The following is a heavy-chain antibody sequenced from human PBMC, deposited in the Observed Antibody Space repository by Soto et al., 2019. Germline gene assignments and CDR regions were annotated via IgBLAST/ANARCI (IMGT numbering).Heavy chain of an antibody. CDR3: ARGSYYYDSSGYI. V-gene: IGHV1-69*13. J-gene: IGHJ4*02. CDR2: XIXXFXTX. CDR1: GGTFSSYA. Sequence: SVKVCCKASGGTFSSYAISWVRQAPGQGLEXMGXXIXXFXTXXXAXXLQGRVTITADESTSTAYMELSSLRSEETAVYYCARGSYYYDSSGYIWGQGTLVTVSS. D-gene: IGHD3-22*01.